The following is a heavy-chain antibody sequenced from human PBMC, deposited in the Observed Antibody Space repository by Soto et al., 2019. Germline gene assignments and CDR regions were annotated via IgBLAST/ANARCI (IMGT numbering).Heavy chain of an antibody. J-gene: IGHJ1*01. CDR3: ARGLGREYHDNRGYFYLGS. Sequence: GGSLRLSCAASGLTVSGNYLTWVRQAPGKGLKWVSVLYPDGRAYYADSVKGRFTISTDNSQNSVYLQMNTLTAEDTAVYYCARGLGREYHDNRGYFYLGSWCRGTLVTVSS. CDR2: LYPDGRA. D-gene: IGHD3-22*01. CDR1: GLTVSGNY. V-gene: IGHV3-53*01.